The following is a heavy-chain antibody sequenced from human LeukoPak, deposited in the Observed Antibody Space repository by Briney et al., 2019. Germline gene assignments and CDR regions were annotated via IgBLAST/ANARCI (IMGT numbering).Heavy chain of an antibody. Sequence: GASVKVSCKASGYSFSDYSIHWVRQAPGQGLEWMGRINPNSGGTSYAQNFQGRVSMTRDTSISTTYMEVSGLASDDTAVYYCARGGSGSGYLYYFDYWGQGTLVSVSP. J-gene: IGHJ4*02. CDR3: ARGGSGSGYLYYFDY. CDR1: GYSFSDYS. CDR2: INPNSGGT. V-gene: IGHV1-2*06. D-gene: IGHD3-10*01.